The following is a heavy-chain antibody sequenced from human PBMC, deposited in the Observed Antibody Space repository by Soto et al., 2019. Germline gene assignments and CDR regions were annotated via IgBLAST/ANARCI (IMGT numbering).Heavy chain of an antibody. D-gene: IGHD4-17*01. CDR3: AKANDYGDNLGFDF. V-gene: IGHV1-2*02. J-gene: IGHJ4*02. CDR1: GYTLSDYF. Sequence: AASVKVSCKASGYTLSDYFMHWVRQAPGQGLEWVGWINPKTGLTNYAQSFQGRVTLTRDTSINTAYMELSRLRSDDTAVYYCAKANDYGDNLGFDFWGQGTLVTVSS. CDR2: INPKTGLT.